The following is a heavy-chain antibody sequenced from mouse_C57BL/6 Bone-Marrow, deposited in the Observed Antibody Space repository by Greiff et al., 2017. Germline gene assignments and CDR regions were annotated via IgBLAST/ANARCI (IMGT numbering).Heavy chain of an antibody. CDR1: GFTFSSYA. J-gene: IGHJ2*01. V-gene: IGHV5-9-1*02. D-gene: IGHD2-4*01. CDR3: TRDDYGGLDY. CDR2: ISSGGNYI. Sequence: EVQGVESGEGLVKPGGSLKLSCAASGFTFSSYAMSWVRQTPEKRLEWVAYISSGGNYIYYADTVKGRFTIYRDNARNTLYLQMSSLKSEDTAMYYCTRDDYGGLDYWGQGTTLTVSS.